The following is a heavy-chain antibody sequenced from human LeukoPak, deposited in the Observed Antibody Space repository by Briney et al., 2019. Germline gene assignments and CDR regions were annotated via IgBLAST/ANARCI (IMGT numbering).Heavy chain of an antibody. Sequence: GSLRLSCAASGFTFSSYWMSWVRQAPGKGLEWVANIKQDGSEKYYVDSVKGRFTISRDNAKNSLYLQMNSLRAEDTAVYYCARVRRYYDSSGYYDGQNYFDYWGQGTLVTVSS. CDR3: ARVRRYYDSSGYYDGQNYFDY. V-gene: IGHV3-7*01. CDR1: GFTFSSYW. CDR2: IKQDGSEK. J-gene: IGHJ4*02. D-gene: IGHD3-22*01.